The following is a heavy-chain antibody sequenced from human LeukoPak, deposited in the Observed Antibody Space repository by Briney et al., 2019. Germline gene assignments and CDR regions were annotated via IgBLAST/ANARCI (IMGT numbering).Heavy chain of an antibody. CDR1: GGSFSGYY. CDR2: INHSGST. Sequence: PSETLSLTCAVYGGSFSGYYWSWIRQPPGEGLEWIGEINHSGSTNYNPSLKSRVTISVDTSKNQFSLKLSSVTAADTAVYYCARVTIAAAKKTYYYMDVWGKGTTVTVSS. J-gene: IGHJ6*03. CDR3: ARVTIAAAKKTYYYMDV. D-gene: IGHD6-13*01. V-gene: IGHV4-34*01.